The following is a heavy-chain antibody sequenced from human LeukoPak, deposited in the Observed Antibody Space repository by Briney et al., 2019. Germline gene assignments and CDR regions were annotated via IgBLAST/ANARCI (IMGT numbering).Heavy chain of an antibody. CDR3: ARGAYGDK. Sequence: ASAKVSCKASGYTLTSYGINWIRQAPGQGLEWMGWISTQSGNTNYAQKVQGRLTLTTDRSTNTAYMELRSLRSDDTAVYYCARGAYGDKWGQGTMVTVSS. CDR1: GYTLTSYG. CDR2: ISTQSGNT. D-gene: IGHD4-17*01. J-gene: IGHJ4*02. V-gene: IGHV1-18*01.